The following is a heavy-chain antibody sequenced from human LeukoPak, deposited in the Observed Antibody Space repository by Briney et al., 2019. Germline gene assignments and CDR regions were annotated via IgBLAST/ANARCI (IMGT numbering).Heavy chain of an antibody. Sequence: ASVKVSCKASGYTFTSYGISWVRQAPGQGLEWMGWISAYNGNTNYAQKLQGRVTMTTDTSTSTAYMELSSLRSEDTAVYYCARRHRYCSGDSCYGGNWFDPWGQGTLVTVSS. D-gene: IGHD2-15*01. CDR1: GYTFTSYG. V-gene: IGHV1-18*01. CDR2: ISAYNGNT. CDR3: ARRHRYCSGDSCYGGNWFDP. J-gene: IGHJ5*02.